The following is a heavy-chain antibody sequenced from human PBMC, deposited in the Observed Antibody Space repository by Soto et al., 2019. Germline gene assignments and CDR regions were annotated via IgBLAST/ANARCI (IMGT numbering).Heavy chain of an antibody. CDR1: GFTFSSYA. CDR3: ARVNPITYCGGDCYSAALGY. CDR2: ISYDGSNK. D-gene: IGHD2-21*02. V-gene: IGHV3-30-3*01. Sequence: QVQLVESGGGVVQPGRSLRLSCAASGFTFSSYAMHWVRQAPGKGLEWVAVISYDGSNKYYADSVKGRFTISRDNSKNTLYLQMNSLRAEDTAVYYCARVNPITYCGGDCYSAALGYWGQGTLVTVSS. J-gene: IGHJ4*02.